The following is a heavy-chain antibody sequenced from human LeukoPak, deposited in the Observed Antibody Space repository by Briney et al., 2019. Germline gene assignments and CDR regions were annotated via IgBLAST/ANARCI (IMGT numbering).Heavy chain of an antibody. V-gene: IGHV3-23*01. D-gene: IGHD6-13*01. CDR2: ISGSGGST. CDR3: AKDRPQQLVPWFDY. Sequence: AGGFLRLSCAASGFTFSSYAMSWVRQAPGKGLEWVSAISGSGGSTYYADSVKGRFTISRDNSKNTLYLQMNSLRAEDTAVYYCAKDRPQQLVPWFDYWGQGTLVTVSS. CDR1: GFTFSSYA. J-gene: IGHJ4*02.